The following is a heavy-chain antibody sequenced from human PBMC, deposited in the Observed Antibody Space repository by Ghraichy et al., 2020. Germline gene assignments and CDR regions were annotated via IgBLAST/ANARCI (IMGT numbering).Heavy chain of an antibody. Sequence: GGSLRLSCAASEFTFANHAMSWVRQAPGKGLEWVSTISGSGDSTYYADSVKGRFTTSRDNSKNTLYLQMNALRAEDTAIYYCAKDINGWYGRFDYRGQGTLVTVSS. CDR2: ISGSGDST. D-gene: IGHD2-15*01. V-gene: IGHV3-23*01. CDR1: EFTFANHA. J-gene: IGHJ4*02. CDR3: AKDINGWYGRFDY.